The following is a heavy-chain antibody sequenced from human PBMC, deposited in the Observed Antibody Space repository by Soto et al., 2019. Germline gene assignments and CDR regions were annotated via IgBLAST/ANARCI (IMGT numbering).Heavy chain of an antibody. Sequence: SETLPLTCTVSGDSISGSPYFWGWIRKPPGKRLEWIGGIFYSGYTLYTPSLKSRVTISMDTSKNQFSLKLSSVTAADTAVYYCARWWLGGYDSYFDYWGQGALVTVSS. CDR2: IFYSGYT. J-gene: IGHJ4*02. V-gene: IGHV4-39*07. D-gene: IGHD5-12*01. CDR3: ARWWLGGYDSYFDY. CDR1: GDSISGSPYF.